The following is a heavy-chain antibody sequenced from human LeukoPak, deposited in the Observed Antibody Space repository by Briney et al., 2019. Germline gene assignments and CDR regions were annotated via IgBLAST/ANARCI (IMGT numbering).Heavy chain of an antibody. CDR3: TREKVVVAAQYYYYYYYMDV. Sequence: GGSLRLSCTASGFTFGDYAMSWFRQAPGKGLEWVGFIRGKAYGGTTEYAASVKGRFTISRDDSKSIAYLQMNSLKTEDTAVYYCTREKVVVAAQYYYYYYYMDVWGKGTTVTVSS. CDR1: GFTFGDYA. V-gene: IGHV3-49*03. CDR2: IRGKAYGGTT. D-gene: IGHD2-15*01. J-gene: IGHJ6*03.